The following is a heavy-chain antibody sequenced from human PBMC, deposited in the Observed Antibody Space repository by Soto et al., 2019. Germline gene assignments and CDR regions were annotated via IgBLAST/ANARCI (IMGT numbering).Heavy chain of an antibody. J-gene: IGHJ4*02. V-gene: IGHV1-8*01. CDR1: GYTFTSYY. Sequence: ASVKVSCKASGYTFTSYYINWVRQATGQGIEWMGWMNPNSGNTGYAQKFQGRVTMTRNTSISTAYMELSSLRSEDTAMYYCERGGMVATSHDCWGQGTLVTVSS. CDR3: ERGGMVATSHDC. CDR2: MNPNSGNT. D-gene: IGHD5-12*01.